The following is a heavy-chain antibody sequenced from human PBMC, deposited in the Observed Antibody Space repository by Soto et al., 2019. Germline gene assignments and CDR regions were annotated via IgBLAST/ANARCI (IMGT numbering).Heavy chain of an antibody. Sequence: ASVKVSCKASGYTFTSYGISWVRQAPGQGLEWMGWISAYNGNTNYAQKLQGRVTMTTDTSTSTAYMELRGLRSDDTAVYYCAREARVRYSGSPGGNWFDPWGQGTLVTAPQ. CDR3: AREARVRYSGSPGGNWFDP. D-gene: IGHD1-26*01. CDR2: ISAYNGNT. V-gene: IGHV1-18*01. CDR1: GYTFTSYG. J-gene: IGHJ5*02.